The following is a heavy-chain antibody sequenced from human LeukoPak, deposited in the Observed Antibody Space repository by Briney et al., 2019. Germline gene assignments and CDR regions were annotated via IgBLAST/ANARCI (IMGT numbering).Heavy chain of an antibody. D-gene: IGHD3-22*01. V-gene: IGHV1-2*02. J-gene: IGHJ5*02. CDR1: GYTFTGYY. CDR3: ARGDYYDSSGYLVDWFDP. CDR2: INPNSGGT. Sequence: ASVKVSCKASGYTFTGYYMHWVRQAPGQGLEWMGWINPNSGGTNYAQKFQGRVTMTRDTSISTAYMELSRLRSDDTAVYYCARGDYYDSSGYLVDWFDPWGQGTLVTVSS.